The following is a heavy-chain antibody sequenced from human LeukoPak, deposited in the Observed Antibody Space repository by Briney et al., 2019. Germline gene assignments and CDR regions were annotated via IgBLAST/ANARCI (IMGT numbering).Heavy chain of an antibody. V-gene: IGHV1-46*01. D-gene: IGHD1-26*01. J-gene: IGHJ4*02. CDR1: GYTFTSYY. Sequence: ASVKVSCKASGYTFTSYYMHWVRLAPGQGLEWMGIINPSGGSTSYAQKFQGRVTMTRDMSTSTVYMELSSLRSEDTAVYYCARVVVGATIPHYWGQGTLVTVSS. CDR3: ARVVVGATIPHY. CDR2: INPSGGST.